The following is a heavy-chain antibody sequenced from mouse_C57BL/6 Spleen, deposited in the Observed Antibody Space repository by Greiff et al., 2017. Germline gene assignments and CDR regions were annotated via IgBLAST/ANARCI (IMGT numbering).Heavy chain of an antibody. D-gene: IGHD1-1*01. CDR2: IYPGDGDT. J-gene: IGHJ2*01. Sequence: VQWVESGPELVKPGASVKISCKASGYAFSSSWMNWVKQRPGKGLEWIGRIYPGDGDTNYNGKFKGKATLTADRSSSTAYMQLSSLTSDDSAVYFCAQNYYGSDYWGQGTTLTVSS. V-gene: IGHV1-82*01. CDR3: AQNYYGSDY. CDR1: GYAFSSSW.